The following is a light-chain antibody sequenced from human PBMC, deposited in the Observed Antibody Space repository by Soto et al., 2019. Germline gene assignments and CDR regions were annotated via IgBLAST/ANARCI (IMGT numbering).Light chain of an antibody. CDR2: CAS. CDR1: RSILSTSNNKNY. CDR3: QQYFNTPFT. J-gene: IGKJ3*01. Sequence: DTVMTQSPDSLAVSLGERATINCRSSRSILSTSNNKNYLSWYQQKPGQPPKLLVYCASTRESGVPDRFSGSGSWTDFTLTISSLQAEDVAVYYCQQYFNTPFTFGPGTKVEIK. V-gene: IGKV4-1*01.